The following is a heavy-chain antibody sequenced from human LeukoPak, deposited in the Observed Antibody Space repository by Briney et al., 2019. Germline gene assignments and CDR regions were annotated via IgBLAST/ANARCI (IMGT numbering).Heavy chain of an antibody. Sequence: PSETLSLTCTVSGASISGYYWSWIRQPAGKGLEWIGRIYPGGSTNYNPSLKSRVTMSVDTSNNQFSLKLSSVTAADTAVYSCARVSLVRGAPDYYFDYWGQGTLVTVSS. CDR1: GASISGYY. CDR3: ARVSLVRGAPDYYFDY. V-gene: IGHV4-4*07. D-gene: IGHD3-10*01. J-gene: IGHJ4*02. CDR2: IYPGGST.